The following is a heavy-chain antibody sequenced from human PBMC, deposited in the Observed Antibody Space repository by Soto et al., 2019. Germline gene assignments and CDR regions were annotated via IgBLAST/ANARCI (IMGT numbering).Heavy chain of an antibody. J-gene: IGHJ4*02. CDR2: LSDSVGTT. Sequence: GGSLRLSCAVSGFSFGTYTVNWVRQAPGMGLEWVSGLSDSVGTTHYAYSVKGRFTISRDKSKNTLYLQMNNLRSEDTAVYYCAKHLIGGRLQSPFDHWGQGTQVTVSS. D-gene: IGHD3-22*01. V-gene: IGHV3-23*01. CDR1: GFSFGTYT. CDR3: AKHLIGGRLQSPFDH.